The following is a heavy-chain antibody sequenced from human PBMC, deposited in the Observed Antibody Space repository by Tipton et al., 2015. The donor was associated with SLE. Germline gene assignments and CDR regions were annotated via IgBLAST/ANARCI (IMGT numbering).Heavy chain of an antibody. V-gene: IGHV3-74*01. CDR3: ARGGAYSTSALDY. CDR1: GFTFSSYW. Sequence: GSLRLSCAASGFTFSSYWMHWVRQAPGKGLVWVSRISGDGSSTSYADSVKGRFTISRDNAKNTLYLQMNSLRVEDTAVYYCARGGAYSTSALDYWGQGTLVTVSS. D-gene: IGHD6-6*01. CDR2: ISGDGSST. J-gene: IGHJ4*02.